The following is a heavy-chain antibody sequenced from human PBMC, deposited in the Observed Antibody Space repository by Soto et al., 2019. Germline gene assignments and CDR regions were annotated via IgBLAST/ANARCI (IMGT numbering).Heavy chain of an antibody. D-gene: IGHD3-16*01. CDR3: ARGWAYYDYVWGSYTPSSGMDV. J-gene: IGHJ6*02. Sequence: QVQLVQSGAEVKKPGASVKVSCKASGYTFTGYYMHWVRQAPGQGLEWMGWINPNSGGTNYAQKFQGWVTMTRDTSLSTAYMERSRLRSDDTAVYYCARGWAYYDYVWGSYTPSSGMDVWGQGTTVTVSS. V-gene: IGHV1-2*04. CDR1: GYTFTGYY. CDR2: INPNSGGT.